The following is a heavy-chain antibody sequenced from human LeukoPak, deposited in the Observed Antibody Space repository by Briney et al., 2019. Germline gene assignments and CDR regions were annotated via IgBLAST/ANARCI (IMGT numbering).Heavy chain of an antibody. J-gene: IGHJ5*02. CDR2: IYTSGST. D-gene: IGHD2-2*01. Sequence: SETLSLTCSVSGASIRSYYWSWIRQPPGKGLEWIGYIYTSGSTNHSPSLKGRVSLSMDTSKNHFSLTLSSVTAADTAVYYCAAKPVVPAAQGHYFDPWGQGTLVTVSS. V-gene: IGHV4-4*09. CDR1: GASIRSYY. CDR3: AAKPVVPAAQGHYFDP.